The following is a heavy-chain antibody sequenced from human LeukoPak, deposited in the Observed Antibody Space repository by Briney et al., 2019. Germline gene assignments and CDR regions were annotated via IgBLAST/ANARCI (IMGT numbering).Heavy chain of an antibody. Sequence: GESLKISCKSSGYSFTNHWIGWVRQMPGKGLEWMGVIYPGDSHTRYSPSFQGQVTISADKSISTAYLQWSSLKASDTAMYYCARRDYYGSGSYCGNFDYWGQGTLVTVSS. CDR2: IYPGDSHT. V-gene: IGHV5-51*01. CDR3: ARRDYYGSGSYCGNFDY. D-gene: IGHD3-10*01. CDR1: GYSFTNHW. J-gene: IGHJ4*02.